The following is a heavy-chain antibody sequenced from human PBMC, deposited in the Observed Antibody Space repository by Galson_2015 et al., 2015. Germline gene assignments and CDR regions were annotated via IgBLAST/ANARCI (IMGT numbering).Heavy chain of an antibody. D-gene: IGHD6-19*01. CDR1: GFTFSSYW. V-gene: IGHV3-74*01. Sequence: SLRLSCAASGFTFSSYWMHWVRQAPGKGLVWVSRINSDGSSTSYADSVKGRFTISRDSAKNTLYLQMNSLRAEDTAVYYCARGLYGYSSGWNEVDYWGQGTLVTVSS. CDR2: INSDGSST. J-gene: IGHJ4*02. CDR3: ARGLYGYSSGWNEVDY.